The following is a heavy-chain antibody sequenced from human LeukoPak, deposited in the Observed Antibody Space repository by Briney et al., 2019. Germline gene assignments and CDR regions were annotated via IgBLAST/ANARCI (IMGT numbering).Heavy chain of an antibody. J-gene: IGHJ4*02. Sequence: GGSLRLSCAASGFTFSSYAMHWVRQAPGKGLEWVAVISYDGSNKYYADSVEGRFTISRDNSKNTLYLQMNSLRAEDTAVYYCARDQKVVASFDYWGQGTLVTVSS. D-gene: IGHD3-22*01. V-gene: IGHV3-30-3*01. CDR1: GFTFSSYA. CDR2: ISYDGSNK. CDR3: ARDQKVVASFDY.